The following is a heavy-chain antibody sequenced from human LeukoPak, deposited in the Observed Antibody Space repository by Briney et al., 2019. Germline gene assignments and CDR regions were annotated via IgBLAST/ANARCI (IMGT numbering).Heavy chain of an antibody. J-gene: IGHJ4*02. CDR1: GFTFDDYG. V-gene: IGHV3-69-1*01. Sequence: GGSLRLSCAASGFTFDDYGMSWVRQAPGKGLEWVSYISSSSTIYYADSVKGRFTISRDNAKNSLYLQMNSLRAEDTAVYYCARDLSSPGFNYYDSSGYYYDYWGQGTLVTVSS. CDR3: ARDLSSPGFNYYDSSGYYYDY. CDR2: ISSSSTI. D-gene: IGHD3-22*01.